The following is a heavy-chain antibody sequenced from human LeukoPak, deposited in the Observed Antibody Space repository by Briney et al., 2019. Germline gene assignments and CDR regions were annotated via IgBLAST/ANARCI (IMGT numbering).Heavy chain of an antibody. CDR1: GFTFDDYG. D-gene: IGHD6-13*01. V-gene: IGHV3-20*04. J-gene: IGHJ3*02. Sequence: GGSLRLSCAASGFTFDDYGMSWVRQAPGKGLEWVSGINWNGGSTGYADSVKGRFTISRDNAKNSLYLQMNSLRVEDTALYYCARERYSSSWYWGHDAFDIWGQGTMVTVSS. CDR3: ARERYSSSWYWGHDAFDI. CDR2: INWNGGST.